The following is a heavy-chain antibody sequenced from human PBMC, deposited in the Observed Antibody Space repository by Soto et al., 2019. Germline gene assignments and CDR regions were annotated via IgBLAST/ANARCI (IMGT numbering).Heavy chain of an antibody. CDR2: ISSSGSFI. J-gene: IGHJ3*02. D-gene: IGHD1-7*01. CDR3: ARMSPVLGELPHPALDI. V-gene: IGHV3-21*01. Sequence: ELQLVESGGGLVKPGGSLRLSCAASGFTFSSYTMNWVRQAPGRGLEWVSSISSSGSFIYYTDSVKGRFTISRDNTKNSVYLHINSVRAEDTAVYYCARMSPVLGELPHPALDIWAQGTLVTVSS. CDR1: GFTFSSYT.